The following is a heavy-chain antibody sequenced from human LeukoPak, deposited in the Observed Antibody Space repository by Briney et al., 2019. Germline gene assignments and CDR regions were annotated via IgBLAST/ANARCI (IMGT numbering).Heavy chain of an antibody. J-gene: IGHJ4*02. CDR1: GYTFTSYY. CDR3: ARDACSGGSCYSFDY. Sequence: GASVKVSCKASGYTFTSYYRHWVRQAPGQGLEWMGIINPSGGSTSYAQKFQGRVTMTRDTSTSTVYMELSSLRSEDTAVYYCARDACSGGSCYSFDYWGQGTLVTVSS. D-gene: IGHD2-15*01. CDR2: INPSGGST. V-gene: IGHV1-46*01.